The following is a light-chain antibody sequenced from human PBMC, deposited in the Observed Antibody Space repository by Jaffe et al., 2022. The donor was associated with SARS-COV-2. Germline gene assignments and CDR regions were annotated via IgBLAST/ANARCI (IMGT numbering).Light chain of an antibody. CDR2: AAS. CDR3: QQSYGLPRT. Sequence: DIQMTQSPSSLSASVGDRVTITCRASQSIGKYLNWYQQRPGQAPKLLIYAASTLESGVPLRFSGSGSGTDFTLTISSLQPEDSATYYCQQSYGLPRTFGQGAKLEIK. J-gene: IGKJ2*01. V-gene: IGKV1-39*01. CDR1: QSIGKY.